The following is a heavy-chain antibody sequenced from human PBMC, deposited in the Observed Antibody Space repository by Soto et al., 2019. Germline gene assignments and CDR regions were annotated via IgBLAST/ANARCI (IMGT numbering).Heavy chain of an antibody. CDR2: IYYSGST. J-gene: IGHJ4*02. D-gene: IGHD6-6*01. CDR1: GGSISSYY. Sequence: SETLSLTCTVSGGSISSYYWSWIRQPPGKGLEWIGYIYYSGSTNYNPSLKSRVTISLDTSKNQFSLKLSSVTAADPAVYYCARGGSSIAVRPFDYCAKGTLVTVSS. CDR3: ARGGSSIAVRPFDY. V-gene: IGHV4-59*08.